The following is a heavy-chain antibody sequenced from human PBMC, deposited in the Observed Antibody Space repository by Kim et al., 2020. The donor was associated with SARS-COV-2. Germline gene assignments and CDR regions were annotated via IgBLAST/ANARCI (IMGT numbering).Heavy chain of an antibody. Sequence: GRFTISRDNAKNSLYLQMNSLRAEDTAVYYCARDLTVTTPGGYYYYGMDVWGQGTTVTVSS. J-gene: IGHJ6*02. D-gene: IGHD4-17*01. V-gene: IGHV3-11*06. CDR3: ARDLTVTTPGGYYYYGMDV.